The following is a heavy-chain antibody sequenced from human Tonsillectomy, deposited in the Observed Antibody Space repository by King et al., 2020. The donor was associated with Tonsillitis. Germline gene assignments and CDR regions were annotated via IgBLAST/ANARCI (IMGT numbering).Heavy chain of an antibody. J-gene: IGHJ4*02. CDR3: AGGQSPDQLWLGELVRARQFDY. Sequence: VQLVESGGGLVQPGGSLRLSCAASGFTVRSNYMSWVRQAPGKGLEWVSIIYSDGNTYYADSVKGRFTISRDNYKNTLYFQMNSLRAEDTAFYYCAGGQSPDQLWLGELVRARQFDYWGQGTLVTVSS. V-gene: IGHV3-66*01. CDR1: GFTVRSNY. D-gene: IGHD3-10*01. CDR2: IYSDGNT.